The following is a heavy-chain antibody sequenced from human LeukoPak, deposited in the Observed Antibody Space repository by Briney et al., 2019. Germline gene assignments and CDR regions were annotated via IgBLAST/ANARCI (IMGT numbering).Heavy chain of an antibody. D-gene: IGHD1-1*01. CDR2: ISNANGDT. CDR3: AKATGNLGN. J-gene: IGHJ4*02. V-gene: IGHV3-23*01. Sequence: GGSLRLSCAASGFTSSNYAMSWVRQAPGKGLEWVSTISNANGDTYYADSVKGRFTISRDNSKNTLYLQMNSLTGEDTAIYYCAKATGNLGNWGQGTLVTLSS. CDR1: GFTSSNYA.